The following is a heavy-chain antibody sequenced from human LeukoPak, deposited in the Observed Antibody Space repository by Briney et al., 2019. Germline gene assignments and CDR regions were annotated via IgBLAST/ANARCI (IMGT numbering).Heavy chain of an antibody. D-gene: IGHD6-19*01. V-gene: IGHV3-48*03. CDR2: ISSSGSTI. CDR1: GFTFSSYE. CDR3: ARVEGSGWSKLCDY. J-gene: IGHJ4*02. Sequence: PGGSLRLSCAASGFTFSSYEMNWVRQAPGKGLEWVSYISSSGSTIYYADSVKGRFTMSRDNAKNSLYLQMNSLRAEDTAVYYCARVEGSGWSKLCDYWGQGTLVTVSS.